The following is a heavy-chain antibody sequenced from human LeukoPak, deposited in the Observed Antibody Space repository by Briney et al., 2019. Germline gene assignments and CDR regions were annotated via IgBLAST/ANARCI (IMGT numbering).Heavy chain of an antibody. CDR3: ARARGVAAAVVDY. CDR1: GFTFIDYN. D-gene: IGHD6-13*01. V-gene: IGHV3-66*01. Sequence: GGSLRLSCAGSGFTFIDYNMNWVRQAPGKGLEWVSLIYSGGTTYYADSVEGRFTISRDNSKNTLYLQMNSLRDEDTAVYYCARARGVAAAVVDYWGQGTLVTVSS. CDR2: IYSGGTT. J-gene: IGHJ4*02.